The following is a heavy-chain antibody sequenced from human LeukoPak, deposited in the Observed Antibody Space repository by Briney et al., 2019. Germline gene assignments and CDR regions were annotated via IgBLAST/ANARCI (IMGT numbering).Heavy chain of an antibody. CDR1: GFTFSDYY. D-gene: IGHD3-10*01. CDR2: ISGSGDTT. V-gene: IGHV3-11*04. J-gene: IGHJ6*03. Sequence: GGSLRLSCTASGFTFSDYYMSWIRQAPGKGLEWIAHISGSGDTTYHKDSVQGRFAISRDNAKNSLYLQMNSLRAEDTAVYYCTRDPYDSGNEGYYYYMDVWGKGTTVTVSS. CDR3: TRDPYDSGNEGYYYYMDV.